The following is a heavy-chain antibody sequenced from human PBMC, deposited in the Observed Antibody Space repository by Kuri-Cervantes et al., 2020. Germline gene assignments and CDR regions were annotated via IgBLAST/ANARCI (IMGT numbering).Heavy chain of an antibody. Sequence: GESLKISCVTSGLTFTSYPMTWVRQAPGKGLEWVSTIIGGGGVTEYADSVKGRFTISRDNSKKTVSLQINSLRAEDTAVYYCARETRFPYYYMDVWGKGTTVTVSS. J-gene: IGHJ6*03. CDR2: IIGGGGVT. V-gene: IGHV3-23*01. CDR3: ARETRFPYYYMDV. CDR1: GLTFTSYP.